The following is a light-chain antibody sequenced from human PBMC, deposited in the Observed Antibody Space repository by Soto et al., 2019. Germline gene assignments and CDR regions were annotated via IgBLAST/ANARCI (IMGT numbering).Light chain of an antibody. V-gene: IGLV2-8*01. CDR2: EIN. CDR1: SSDVGAYDY. CDR3: SSFAGSNNFPYV. J-gene: IGLJ1*01. Sequence: QSVLTQPPSASGSPGQSVTISCTGTSSDVGAYDYVSWYQQHPGIAPKLMIYEINKRPSGVPDRFSGSKSGNTASLTVSGLQAEDEDDYYCSSFAGSNNFPYVFGTGTKVTVL.